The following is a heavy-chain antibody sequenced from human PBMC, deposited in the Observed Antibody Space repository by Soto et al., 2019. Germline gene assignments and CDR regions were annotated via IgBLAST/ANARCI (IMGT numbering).Heavy chain of an antibody. V-gene: IGHV3-30-3*01. CDR3: AREGYYYGSGSYWVSWYYFDY. Sequence: PGGSLRLSCAASGFTFSSYAMHWVRQAPGKGLEWVAVISYDGSNKYYADSVKGRFTISRDNSKNTLYLQMNSLRAEDTAVYYCAREGYYYGSGSYWVSWYYFDYWGQGTLGTAPQ. CDR2: ISYDGSNK. D-gene: IGHD3-10*01. CDR1: GFTFSSYA. J-gene: IGHJ4*02.